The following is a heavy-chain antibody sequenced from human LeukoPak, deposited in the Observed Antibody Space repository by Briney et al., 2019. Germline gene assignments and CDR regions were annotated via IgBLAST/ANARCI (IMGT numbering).Heavy chain of an antibody. J-gene: IGHJ3*02. D-gene: IGHD6-19*01. CDR3: ARHMVEAVAHAFAI. CDR2: IYPGDSDT. V-gene: IGHV5-51*01. CDR1: GYSFTSYW. Sequence: GESLKISCKGSGYSFTSYWIGWVRQLPGKGLEGMGIIYPGDSDTRYSPSFQGQVTISADKSISTAYLQWSSLKASDTAMHYCARHMVEAVAHAFAIGGQGTMVTVSS.